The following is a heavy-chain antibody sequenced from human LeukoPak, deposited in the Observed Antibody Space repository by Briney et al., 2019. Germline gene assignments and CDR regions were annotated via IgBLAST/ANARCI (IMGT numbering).Heavy chain of an antibody. J-gene: IGHJ4*02. V-gene: IGHV3-23*01. CDR1: GFTFSSYA. CDR3: AKVQAQRSSGGSCYCFDY. D-gene: IGHD2-15*01. Sequence: PGGSLRLSCAASGFTFSSYAMSWVRQAPGKGLEWVSAISGSGGSTYYADSVKGRFTISRDNSKNTLYLQMNSLRAEDTAVYYCAKVQAQRSSGGSCYCFDYWGQGTLVTVSS. CDR2: ISGSGGST.